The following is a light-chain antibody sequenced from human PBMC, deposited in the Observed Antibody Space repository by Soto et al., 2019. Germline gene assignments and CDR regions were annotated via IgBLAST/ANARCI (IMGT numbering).Light chain of an antibody. V-gene: IGKV3-15*01. Sequence: EIVMTQSPATLSVSPGERATLSCRASQSVSSSLAWYQHKPGQAPRLLIYGASTRATGIPARFSGSESGTEFTLTISSLQSEDLAVYYCQQYKNWLTWTFGQGNKVEI. CDR3: QQYKNWLTWT. CDR2: GAS. J-gene: IGKJ1*01. CDR1: QSVSSS.